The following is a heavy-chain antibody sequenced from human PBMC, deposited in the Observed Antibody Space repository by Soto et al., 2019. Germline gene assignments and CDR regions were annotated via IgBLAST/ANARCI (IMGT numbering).Heavy chain of an antibody. Sequence: PGGSLRLSCVASGFTFSSDWMSWVRQAPGKGLEWVANIKQDGSEKYYVDSVRGRFTISRDNAKNSLYLQMDSLRAEDTAVYYCLRDGGYSGYYLNYYWGQGTLVPVAS. CDR1: GFTFSSDW. J-gene: IGHJ4*02. CDR2: IKQDGSEK. CDR3: LRDGGYSGYYLNYY. D-gene: IGHD3-22*01. V-gene: IGHV3-7*05.